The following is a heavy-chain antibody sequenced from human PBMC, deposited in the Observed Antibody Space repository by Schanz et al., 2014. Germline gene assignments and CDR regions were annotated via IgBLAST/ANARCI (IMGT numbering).Heavy chain of an antibody. V-gene: IGHV1-18*04. Sequence: QVQLVQSGAEVKKFGASVKVSCKASGYTYRSFGITWVRQAPGLGLEWMGWISGYNGNTKYAKKLQGRVTMSTDTSTSTAYRELRSLRSDATAAYDSARSSRAPVRGLNWFDSWGQGALVTVSS. J-gene: IGHJ5*01. CDR1: GYTYRSFG. D-gene: IGHD3-10*01. CDR2: ISGYNGNT. CDR3: ARSSRAPVRGLNWFDS.